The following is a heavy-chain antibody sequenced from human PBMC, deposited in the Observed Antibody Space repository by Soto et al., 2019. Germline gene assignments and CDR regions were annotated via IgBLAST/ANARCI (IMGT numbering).Heavy chain of an antibody. CDR3: AKVGDCWRGYYLPYYGMDV. CDR1: GCTFSSYA. J-gene: IGHJ6*02. Sequence: EVQLLESGGGLVQPGGSLRLSCSASGCTFSSYAMSWVRQAPGKGLEWVSAISGSGGSTYDADSVKGRFIISRDNSTIKLYLQMKGLRAEDTGVYYCAKVGDCWRGYYLPYYGMDVWGQGTTVTVSS. V-gene: IGHV3-23*01. CDR2: ISGSGGST. D-gene: IGHD3-3*01.